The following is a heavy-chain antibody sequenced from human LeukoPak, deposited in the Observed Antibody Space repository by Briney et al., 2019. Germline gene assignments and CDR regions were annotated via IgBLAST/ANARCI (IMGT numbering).Heavy chain of an antibody. Sequence: SVKVSCKASGGTFSSYAISWVRQAPGQGLEWMGRIIPILGIANYAQKLQGRVTMTTDTSTSTAYMELRSLRSDDTAVYYCARDRYYDSSGYWGRWGQGTLVTVSS. CDR3: ARDRYYDSSGYWGR. V-gene: IGHV1-69*04. CDR1: GGTFSSYA. CDR2: IIPILGIA. J-gene: IGHJ4*02. D-gene: IGHD3-22*01.